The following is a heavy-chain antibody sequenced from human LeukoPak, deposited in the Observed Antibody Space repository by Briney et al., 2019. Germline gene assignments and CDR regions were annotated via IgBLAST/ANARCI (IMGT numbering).Heavy chain of an antibody. D-gene: IGHD3-3*01. CDR2: IYYSGST. Sequence: PSETLSLTCTVSGGSISSHYWSWIRQPPGKGLEWIGYIYYSGSTNYNPSLKSRVTISVDTSKNQFSLKLSSVTAADTAVYYCARVPNYDFWSGYSYYYYYYMDVWGKGTTVTVSS. J-gene: IGHJ6*03. CDR1: GGSISSHY. V-gene: IGHV4-59*11. CDR3: ARVPNYDFWSGYSYYYYYYMDV.